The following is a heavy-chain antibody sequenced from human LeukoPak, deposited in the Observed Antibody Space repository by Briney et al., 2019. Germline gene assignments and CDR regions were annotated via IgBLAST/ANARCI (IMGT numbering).Heavy chain of an antibody. CDR3: ARGGYTVTTYRVY. D-gene: IGHD4-17*01. V-gene: IGHV3-48*03. J-gene: IGHJ4*02. CDR1: GFTFSSYE. Sequence: TGGSLRLSCAASGFTFSSYEMNWVRQAPGKGLEWVSYISSSGSTIYYADSVKGRFTISRDNAKNSLYLQMNSLRAEDTAVYYCARGGYTVTTYRVYWGQGTLVTVSS. CDR2: ISSSGSTI.